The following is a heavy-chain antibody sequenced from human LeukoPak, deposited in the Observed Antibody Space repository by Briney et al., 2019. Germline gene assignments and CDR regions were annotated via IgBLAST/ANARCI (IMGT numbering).Heavy chain of an antibody. V-gene: IGHV4-31*03. CDR2: IYYSGST. D-gene: IGHD3-10*01. CDR3: ARWRITMVRGVNWFDP. CDR1: GGSISSGGYY. Sequence: SQTLSLTCTVSGGSISSGGYYWSWIRQHPGKGLEWIGYIYYSGSTYYNPSLKSRVTISVDTSKNQFSLKLSSVTAADTAVYYCARWRITMVRGVNWFDPWGQGTLVTVSS. J-gene: IGHJ5*02.